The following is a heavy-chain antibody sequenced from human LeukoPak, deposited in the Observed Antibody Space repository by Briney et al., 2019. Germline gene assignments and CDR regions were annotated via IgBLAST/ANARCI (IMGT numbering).Heavy chain of an antibody. D-gene: IGHD4-17*01. V-gene: IGHV3-30*18. CDR3: AKDGHYGDYVFYFDY. Sequence: GGSLRLSCAASGFTFSSYGMHWVRQAPGKGLEWVAVISYDGSNKYYADSVKGRFTISRDNSKNTLYLQMNSLRAEDTAVYYCAKDGHYGDYVFYFDYWGQGTLVTVSS. CDR1: GFTFSSYG. CDR2: ISYDGSNK. J-gene: IGHJ4*02.